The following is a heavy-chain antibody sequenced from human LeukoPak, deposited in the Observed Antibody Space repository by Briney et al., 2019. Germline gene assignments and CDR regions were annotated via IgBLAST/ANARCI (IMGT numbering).Heavy chain of an antibody. D-gene: IGHD1-26*01. J-gene: IGHJ3*02. Sequence: GGSLRLSCAASGFTFSSYAMTWVRQAPGKGLEWVSAISGSGGNTKYADSVKGRFTISRDNSKSTLYLQMNSLRAEDTAVYYCAKSFYSGSATSAFDIWGQGTMVTASS. V-gene: IGHV3-23*01. CDR3: AKSFYSGSATSAFDI. CDR2: ISGSGGNT. CDR1: GFTFSSYA.